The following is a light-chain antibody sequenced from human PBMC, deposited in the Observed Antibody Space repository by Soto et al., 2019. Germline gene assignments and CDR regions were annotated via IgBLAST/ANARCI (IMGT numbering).Light chain of an antibody. V-gene: IGKV3-15*01. Sequence: EIVMTQSPATLSVSPGERATLSCRASQSVSSNLAWYQQKPGQAPRLLIYGASTRATGIPARFSGSGSGTGFTLTISSRQSEDFAVYYCQQYNNWPETFGQGTKVEIK. CDR1: QSVSSN. CDR3: QQYNNWPET. J-gene: IGKJ1*01. CDR2: GAS.